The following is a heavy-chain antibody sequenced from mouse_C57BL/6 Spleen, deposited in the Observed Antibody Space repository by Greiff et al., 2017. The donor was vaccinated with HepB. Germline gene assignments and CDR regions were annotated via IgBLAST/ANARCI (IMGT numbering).Heavy chain of an antibody. D-gene: IGHD1-1*01. Sequence: QVQLQQSGPELVKPGASVKISCKASGYAFSSSWMNWVKQRPGKGLEWIGRIYPGDGDTNYNGKFKGKATLTADKSSSTAYMQLSSLTSEDSAVYFCARSLYGGFAYWGQGTLVTVSA. J-gene: IGHJ3*01. CDR2: IYPGDGDT. CDR3: ARSLYGGFAY. V-gene: IGHV1-82*01. CDR1: GYAFSSSW.